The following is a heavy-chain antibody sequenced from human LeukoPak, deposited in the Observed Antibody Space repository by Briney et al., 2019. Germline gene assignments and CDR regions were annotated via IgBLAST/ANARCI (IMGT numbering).Heavy chain of an antibody. CDR3: ARGLSIGVTGGLTAFDI. CDR2: INSDGSSR. CDR1: GNYW. V-gene: IGHV3-74*01. D-gene: IGHD6-19*01. J-gene: IGHJ3*02. Sequence: GGSLRLSCAASGNYWMHWVRQAPGKGLVWVSRINSDGSSRSYADSVKGRFTISRDIAKNTLYLQMNSLRVEDMAVYYCARGLSIGVTGGLTAFDIWGQGTMVTVS.